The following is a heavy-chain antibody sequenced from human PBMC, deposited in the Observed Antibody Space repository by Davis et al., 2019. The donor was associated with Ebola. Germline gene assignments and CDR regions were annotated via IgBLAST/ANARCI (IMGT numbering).Heavy chain of an antibody. Sequence: SETLSLTCAVYGGSFSGYYWSWIRQPPGKGLEWIGQINHSGSTNYNPSLKSRVTISVDTSKNQFSLKLSSVTAADTAVYYCARGYSSWFDPWGQGTLVTVSS. CDR3: ARGYSSWFDP. J-gene: IGHJ5*02. D-gene: IGHD2-15*01. V-gene: IGHV4-34*01. CDR1: GGSFSGYY. CDR2: INHSGST.